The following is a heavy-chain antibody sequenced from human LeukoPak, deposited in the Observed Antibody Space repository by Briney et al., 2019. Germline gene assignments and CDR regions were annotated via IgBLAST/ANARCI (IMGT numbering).Heavy chain of an antibody. Sequence: GRPLRLSCAASGFTFSSYAMHWVRQAPGKGLEWVAVISYDGSNKYYADSVKGRFTISRDSSKNTLYLQMNSLRADDTAVYYCAKWGDYDVLTGYYVSDFWGQGTLVTVSS. D-gene: IGHD3-9*01. CDR3: AKWGDYDVLTGYYVSDF. CDR1: GFTFSSYA. J-gene: IGHJ4*02. CDR2: ISYDGSNK. V-gene: IGHV3-30-3*02.